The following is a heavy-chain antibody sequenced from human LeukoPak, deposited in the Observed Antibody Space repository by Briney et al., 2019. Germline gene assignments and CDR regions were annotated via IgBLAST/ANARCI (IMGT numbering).Heavy chain of an antibody. V-gene: IGHV4-34*01. J-gene: IGHJ2*01. Sequence: PSETLSLTCAVYGGSFSGYYWSWIRQPPGKGLEWIGEINHSGSTNYNPSLKSRVTISVDTSKNQFSLKLSSVTAADTAVYYCAIGPGIGWYFDLWGRGTLVTVSS. CDR3: AIGPGIGWYFDL. D-gene: IGHD1-1*01. CDR1: GGSFSGYY. CDR2: INHSGST.